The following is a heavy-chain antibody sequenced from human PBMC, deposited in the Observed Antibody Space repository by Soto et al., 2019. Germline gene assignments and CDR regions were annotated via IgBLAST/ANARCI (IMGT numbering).Heavy chain of an antibody. D-gene: IGHD1-26*01. Sequence: GGSLRLSCVASGFTFSSYWMHWVRQAPGKGLVWVSRINSDGSSTSYADSVKGRFTISRDNAKNTLYLQMNSLRAEDTAVYYCARDAYYFSNWFDPWGQGTLVTVSS. V-gene: IGHV3-74*01. CDR1: GFTFSSYW. J-gene: IGHJ5*02. CDR3: ARDAYYFSNWFDP. CDR2: INSDGSST.